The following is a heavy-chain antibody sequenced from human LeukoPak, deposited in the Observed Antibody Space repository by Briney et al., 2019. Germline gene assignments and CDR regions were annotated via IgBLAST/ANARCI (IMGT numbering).Heavy chain of an antibody. CDR2: INHSGST. CDR3: ARGPKHNRMITMIVVVPWYFDY. CDR1: GGSFSGYY. Sequence: SETLSLTCAVYGGSFSGYYWSWIRQPPGKGLEWIGEINHSGSTNYNPSLKSLVTISVDTSKSEFSLKLRSVTAADTAVYYCARGPKHNRMITMIVVVPWYFDYWGQGTLVTVSS. D-gene: IGHD3-22*01. J-gene: IGHJ4*02. V-gene: IGHV4-34*01.